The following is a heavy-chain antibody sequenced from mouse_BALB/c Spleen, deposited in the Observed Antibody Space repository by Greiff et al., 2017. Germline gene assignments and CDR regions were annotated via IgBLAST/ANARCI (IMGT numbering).Heavy chain of an antibody. CDR2: INPGSGGT. Sequence: QVQLQQSGAELVRPGASVTLSCKASGYAFTNYLIEWVKQRPGQGLEWIGVINPGSGGTNYNEKFKGKATLTADKSSSTAYMQLSSLTSDDSAVYFCAREWDYGSSYGYAMDYWGQGTSVTVSS. V-gene: IGHV1-54*03. CDR3: AREWDYGSSYGYAMDY. CDR1: GYAFTNYL. D-gene: IGHD1-1*01. J-gene: IGHJ4*01.